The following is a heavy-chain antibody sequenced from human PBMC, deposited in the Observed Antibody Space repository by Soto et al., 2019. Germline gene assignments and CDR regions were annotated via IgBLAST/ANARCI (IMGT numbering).Heavy chain of an antibody. CDR2: IYYSGST. J-gene: IGHJ4*02. CDR3: AREEQQLVLIDY. Sequence: QVQLQESGPGLVKPSQTLSLTCTVSGGSISRGGYYWSWIRQNPGKGLEWIGYIYYSGSTYYNPSLKSRVTISVDTSKNQFSLKLSSVTAADTAVYYCAREEQQLVLIDYWGQGTLVTVSS. D-gene: IGHD6-13*01. CDR1: GGSISRGGYY. V-gene: IGHV4-31*03.